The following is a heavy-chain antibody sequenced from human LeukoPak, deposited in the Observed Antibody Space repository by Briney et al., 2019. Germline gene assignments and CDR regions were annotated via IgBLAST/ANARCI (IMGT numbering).Heavy chain of an antibody. D-gene: IGHD2-2*01. CDR1: GFTFSSYA. V-gene: IGHV3-23*01. CDR3: AKDAPVNIVVVPAANS. Sequence: PGGSLRLSCAASGFTFSSYAMSWVRQAPGKRLEWVSAISGSGGSTYYADSVKGRFTISRDNSKNTLYLQMNSLRAEDTAVHYCAKDAPVNIVVVPAANSWGQGTLVTVSS. J-gene: IGHJ4*02. CDR2: ISGSGGST.